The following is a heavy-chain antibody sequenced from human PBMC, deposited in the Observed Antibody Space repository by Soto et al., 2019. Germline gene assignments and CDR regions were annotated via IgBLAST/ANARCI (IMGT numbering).Heavy chain of an antibody. J-gene: IGHJ5*02. CDR3: ATRAVEGATEGHWLDP. D-gene: IGHD1-26*01. CDR1: GISISRYY. V-gene: IGHV4-59*01. Sequence: PSETLSLTCSVSGISISRYYWSWIRQPPGKGLEWIGYMYDSGRTDYNPSPKSRVTISVDMSKNQSSLKLNSVTAADTAVYYCATRAVEGATEGHWLDPCGQGTLVTVSS. CDR2: MYDSGRT.